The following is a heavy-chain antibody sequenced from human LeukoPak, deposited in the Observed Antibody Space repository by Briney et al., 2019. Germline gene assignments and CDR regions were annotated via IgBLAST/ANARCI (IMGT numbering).Heavy chain of an antibody. CDR3: AKDLITMVRGVTWFDP. V-gene: IGHV3-23*01. CDR2: ISGSGGST. Sequence: GGSLRLSCAASGFTFSSYAMTWVRQAPGKGLEWVSAISGSGGSTYYADSVKGRLTISRDNSKNTLYLQMSSLRAEDTAVYYCAKDLITMVRGVTWFDPWGQGTLVTVSS. J-gene: IGHJ5*02. D-gene: IGHD3-10*01. CDR1: GFTFSSYA.